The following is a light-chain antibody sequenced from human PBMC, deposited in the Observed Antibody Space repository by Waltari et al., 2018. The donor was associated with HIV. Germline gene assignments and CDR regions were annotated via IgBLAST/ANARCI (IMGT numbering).Light chain of an antibody. J-gene: IGKJ1*01. Sequence: DIVMTQSPDSLAVSLGGRATIICKSSQNLLYNSNNKSFLAWYQQKPGQPPKLLIYWASIRASGVPDRFSASGSGTDFTLTINSLQAEDVAVYYCQQYYNTLWTFGQGTKVEIK. CDR3: QQYYNTLWT. CDR1: QNLLYNSNNKSF. CDR2: WAS. V-gene: IGKV4-1*01.